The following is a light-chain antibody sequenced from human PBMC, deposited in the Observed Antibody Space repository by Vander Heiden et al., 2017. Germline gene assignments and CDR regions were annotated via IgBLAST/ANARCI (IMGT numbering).Light chain of an antibody. Sequence: QLVLTQSPSASASLGASVKLTCTLSSGHSSYAIAWHQQRPEKGPRYLMKLNSDGSHSKGDGIPDRFSGSSSGAERYLTISSLQSEDEADYYCQTWGTGIQWVFGGGTKLTVL. CDR2: LNSDGSH. CDR1: SGHSSYA. J-gene: IGLJ3*02. CDR3: QTWGTGIQWV. V-gene: IGLV4-69*01.